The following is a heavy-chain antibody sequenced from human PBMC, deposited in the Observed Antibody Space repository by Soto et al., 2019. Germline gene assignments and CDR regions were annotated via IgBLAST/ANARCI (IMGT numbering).Heavy chain of an antibody. CDR2: LNAGNGNT. D-gene: IGHD1-1*01. J-gene: IGHJ5*02. CDR1: GYTFTSYA. Sequence: ASVKGPCKASGYTFTSYAMHWVRQAPGERLEWMGWLNAGNGNTKYSQKFQGRVTITRDTSASTAYMELISLRSEDTAVYYCGRGLTTLVSPGWFDPWGPGTLVTVSS. V-gene: IGHV1-3*01. CDR3: GRGLTTLVSPGWFDP.